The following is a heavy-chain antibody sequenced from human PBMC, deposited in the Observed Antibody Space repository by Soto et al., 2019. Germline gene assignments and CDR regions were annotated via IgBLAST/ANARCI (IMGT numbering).Heavy chain of an antibody. CDR3: ARHVFLGFDP. CDR1: GGSISSSSYY. V-gene: IGHV4-39*01. CDR2: IYYSGST. Sequence: SETLSLTCTVSGGSISSSSYYWGWIRQPPGKGLEWIGSIYYSGSTYYNPSLKSRVTISVDTSKNQFSLKLSSVTAADTAVYYCARHVFLGFDPWGQGTLVTVS. D-gene: IGHD1-26*01. J-gene: IGHJ5*02.